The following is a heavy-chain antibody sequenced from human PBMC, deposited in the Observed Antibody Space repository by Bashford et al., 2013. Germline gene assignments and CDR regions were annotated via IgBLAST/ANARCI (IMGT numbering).Heavy chain of an antibody. D-gene: IGHD4-17*01. J-gene: IGHJ4*02. CDR1: VGSISSGAYY. V-gene: IGHV4-31*03. CDR3: ARAYGIYPVQVVYFDY. CDR2: IYYSGST. Sequence: SETLSLTCTVSVGSISSGAYYWSWIRQHPGKGLEWIGYIYYSGSTYYNPSLKSRVTISVDTSKNQFSLKLSSVTAADTAVYYCARAYGIYPVQVVYFDYWGQGTLVTVSS.